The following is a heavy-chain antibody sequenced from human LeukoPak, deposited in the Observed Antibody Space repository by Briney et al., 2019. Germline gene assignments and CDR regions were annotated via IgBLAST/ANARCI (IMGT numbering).Heavy chain of an antibody. D-gene: IGHD6-13*01. J-gene: IGHJ4*02. CDR3: AKGPFSRTWYYFAY. V-gene: IGHV3-9*01. Sequence: PGGSLRLSCAASGFTFDDYAMHWVRQAPGKGLEWVSGISWNSGSIGYADSVKGRFTISRDNAKNSLYLQMNSLRAEDTALYTCAKGPFSRTWYYFAYWGQETLVTV. CDR1: GFTFDDYA. CDR2: ISWNSGSI.